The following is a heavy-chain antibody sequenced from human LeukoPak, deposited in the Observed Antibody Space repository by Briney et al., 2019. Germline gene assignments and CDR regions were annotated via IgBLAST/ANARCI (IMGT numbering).Heavy chain of an antibody. Sequence: ASVKVSCKASGGTFSSYAISWVRQAPGQGLEWMGWINPNSGGTNYAQKFQGRVTMTRDTSISTAYMELSRLRSDDTAVYYCARVARYSGSYYIYDYWGQGTLVTVSS. CDR2: INPNSGGT. J-gene: IGHJ4*02. D-gene: IGHD1-26*01. CDR3: ARVARYSGSYYIYDY. V-gene: IGHV1-2*02. CDR1: GGTFSSYA.